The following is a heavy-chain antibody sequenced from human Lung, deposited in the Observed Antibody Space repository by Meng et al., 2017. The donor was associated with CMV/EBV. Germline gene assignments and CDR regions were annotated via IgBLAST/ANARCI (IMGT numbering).Heavy chain of an antibody. CDR3: VRGGWSHGY. CDR1: GYTFTSYG. Sequence: ASXXVSCKASGYTFTSYGISWVRQAPGQGLEWMGWISVNSGKTTYAQKVQGRINMTTDTSTSTAYMELRSLRSDDTTVYYCVRGGWSHGYWGQAALSTVSS. CDR2: ISVNSGKT. V-gene: IGHV1-18*01. J-gene: IGHJ4*02. D-gene: IGHD6-19*01.